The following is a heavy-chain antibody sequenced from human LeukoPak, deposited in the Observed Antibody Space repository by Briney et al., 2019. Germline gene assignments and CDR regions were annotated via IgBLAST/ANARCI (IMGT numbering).Heavy chain of an antibody. CDR1: GXTVSSNY. Sequence: PGGSLRLSCAASGXTVSSNYLSWVRQAPGKGLESVSVIYSGGSTYYADSVKGRFTISRGNSKNTLYLQMNSLRAEDTAVYYCARDRAATDWGQGTLVTVSS. D-gene: IGHD6-13*01. CDR2: IYSGGST. J-gene: IGHJ4*02. CDR3: ARDRAATD. V-gene: IGHV3-53*01.